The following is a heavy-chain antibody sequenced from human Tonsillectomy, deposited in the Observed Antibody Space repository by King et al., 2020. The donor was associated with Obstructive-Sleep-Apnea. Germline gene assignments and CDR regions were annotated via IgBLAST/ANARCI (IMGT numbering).Heavy chain of an antibody. CDR1: GGSISSSIYS. Sequence: QLQESGPGLVKPSETLSLTCTVSGGSISSSIYSWVWIRQPPGKGLEWIGSIYYSGSTYYNPSLKSRVTISLDTSKNQFSLQLSSVTAADTAVYYCARDDYGDNSRYFDYWGQGSLVTVSS. CDR2: IYYSGST. V-gene: IGHV4-39*07. CDR3: ARDDYGDNSRYFDY. D-gene: IGHD4-23*01. J-gene: IGHJ4*02.